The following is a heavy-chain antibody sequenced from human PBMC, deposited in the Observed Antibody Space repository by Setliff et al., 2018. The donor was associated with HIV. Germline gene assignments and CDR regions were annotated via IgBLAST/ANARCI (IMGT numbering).Heavy chain of an antibody. CDR2: IYYSGST. J-gene: IGHJ4*02. CDR1: GGSISSSSYY. V-gene: IGHV4-39*02. D-gene: IGHD1-7*01. Sequence: SETLSLTCTVSGGSISSSSYYWGWIRQPPGKGLEWIGSIYYSGSTYYNPSLKSRVTISVDTSKNQFSLKLSSVTAADTAVYYCARDFDSWATGTTGSHWGQGTLVT. CDR3: ARDFDSWATGTTGSH.